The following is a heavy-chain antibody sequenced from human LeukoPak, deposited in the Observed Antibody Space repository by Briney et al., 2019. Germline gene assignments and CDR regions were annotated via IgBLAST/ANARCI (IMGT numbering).Heavy chain of an antibody. CDR2: ISGSGGNT. CDR1: GFTFSRNG. J-gene: IGHJ4*02. CDR3: AKDRRAGNYDY. Sequence: GGSLRLSCAASGFTFSRNGMTWVRQAPGKGLEWVSAISGSGGNTYYADSVKGRFTISRDNSKNTLYLQMNSLRAEDTAVYYCAKDRRAGNYDYWGQGTLVTVSS. D-gene: IGHD3-10*01. V-gene: IGHV3-23*01.